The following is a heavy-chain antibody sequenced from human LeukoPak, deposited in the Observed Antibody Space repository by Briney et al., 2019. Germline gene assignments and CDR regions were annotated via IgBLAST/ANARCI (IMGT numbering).Heavy chain of an antibody. CDR3: AKDGLSGSYAADY. J-gene: IGHJ4*02. V-gene: IGHV1-2*02. Sequence: ASVIVSCKASGYSFTAYYMHWVRQAPGQGLEWMGWINPNSGGTNYAQRFQGRVTMTRDTSISTAYMELNSLRAEDTAVYYCAKDGLSGSYAADYWGQGTLVTVSS. D-gene: IGHD1-26*01. CDR1: GYSFTAYY. CDR2: INPNSGGT.